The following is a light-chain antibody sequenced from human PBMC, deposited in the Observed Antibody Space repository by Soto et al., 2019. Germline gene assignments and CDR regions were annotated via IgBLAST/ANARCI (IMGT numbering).Light chain of an antibody. V-gene: IGLV2-14*01. Sequence: QSVLTQPASVSGSPGQSITISCTGTSSDVGGYDYVSWYQLHPDKAPKLMLFEVSNRPSGVSYRFSGSKSGNTASLTISGLQAEDEADYFCSSYSISTAYLFGTGTKVTVL. CDR3: SSYSISTAYL. CDR2: EVS. CDR1: SSDVGGYDY. J-gene: IGLJ1*01.